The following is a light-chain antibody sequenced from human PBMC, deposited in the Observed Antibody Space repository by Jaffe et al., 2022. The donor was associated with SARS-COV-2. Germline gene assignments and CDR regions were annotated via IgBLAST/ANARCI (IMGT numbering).Light chain of an antibody. Sequence: QSVLTQPPSVSGAPGQRVTISCTGSSSNIGAGYDVHWYQQLPGIAPRLLIYGNSNRPSGVPDRFSASRSGTSASLAISGLQADDESDYYCQSYDSSLSARVFGGGTKLTVL. CDR1: SSNIGAGYD. CDR2: GNS. J-gene: IGLJ2*01. CDR3: QSYDSSLSARV. V-gene: IGLV1-40*01.